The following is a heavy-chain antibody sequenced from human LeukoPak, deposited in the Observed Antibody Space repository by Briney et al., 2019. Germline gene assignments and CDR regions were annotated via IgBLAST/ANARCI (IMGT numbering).Heavy chain of an antibody. D-gene: IGHD6-19*01. CDR2: INPNSGGT. V-gene: IGHV1-2*02. Sequence: GASVKVSCKASGYTFTGYYMHWVRQAPGQGLEWMGWINPNSGGTNYAQKFQGRVTMTRNTSISTAYMELSSLRSEDTAVYYCARGFYSSGWYRGNWFDPWGQGTLVTVSS. J-gene: IGHJ5*02. CDR3: ARGFYSSGWYRGNWFDP. CDR1: GYTFTGYY.